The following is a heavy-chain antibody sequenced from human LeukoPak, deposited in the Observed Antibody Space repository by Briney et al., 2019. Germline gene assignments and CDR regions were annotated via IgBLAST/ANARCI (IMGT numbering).Heavy chain of an antibody. D-gene: IGHD2-2*03. V-gene: IGHV3-48*01. J-gene: IGHJ1*01. CDR3: VRLEWI. Sequence: GGSLRLSCAASGFSFSTYSMNWVRQAPGKGLEWVSYISSSSSTIYYADSVKGRFTISRDNAKNSLYLQMNSLRAEDTVVYYCVRLEWIWGQGTLVTVSS. CDR2: ISSSSSTI. CDR1: GFSFSTYS.